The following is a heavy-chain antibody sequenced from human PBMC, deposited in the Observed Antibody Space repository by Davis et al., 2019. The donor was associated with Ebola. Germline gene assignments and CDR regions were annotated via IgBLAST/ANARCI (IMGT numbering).Heavy chain of an antibody. CDR2: INPHNGNT. V-gene: IGHV1-18*01. Sequence: ASVKVSCKASGYTFTSYAMNWVRQAPGQGLEWMGWINPHNGNTNYAQNVQGRVTMTTDTSTSTAYMEVGSLRSDDTAVYYCTRAQFPTTSDHWGQGTLVTVSS. CDR1: GYTFTSYA. J-gene: IGHJ4*02. CDR3: TRAQFPTTSDH. D-gene: IGHD1-1*01.